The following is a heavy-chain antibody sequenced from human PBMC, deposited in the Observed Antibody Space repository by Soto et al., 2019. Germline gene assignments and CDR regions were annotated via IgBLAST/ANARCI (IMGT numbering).Heavy chain of an antibody. Sequence: WASVKVSCKACGDTFTSYDINWVGQATGQGREWMGWMNPNSGNTGYAQKFQGRVTMTRNTSISTAYMELSSLRSEDTAVYYCAIAARKKGYFDYWGQGTPFTVSS. CDR3: AIAARKKGYFDY. CDR1: GDTFTSYD. CDR2: MNPNSGNT. D-gene: IGHD6-6*01. J-gene: IGHJ4*02. V-gene: IGHV1-8*01.